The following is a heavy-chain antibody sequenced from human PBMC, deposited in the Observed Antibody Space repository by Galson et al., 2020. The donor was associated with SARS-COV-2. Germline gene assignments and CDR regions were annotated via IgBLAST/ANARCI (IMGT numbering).Heavy chain of an antibody. V-gene: IGHV3-74*01. Sequence: TGGSLRLSCEASGFTLSSYWMDWVRQVPGKGLVWASRINTDGSGTKYADSVKGRFTISRDNAKNTLYLQMNSLRAEDTAVYYCVREGTSINWFDPWGQGTLVTVSS. CDR3: VREGTSINWFDP. CDR1: GFTLSSYW. CDR2: INTDGSGT. J-gene: IGHJ5*02.